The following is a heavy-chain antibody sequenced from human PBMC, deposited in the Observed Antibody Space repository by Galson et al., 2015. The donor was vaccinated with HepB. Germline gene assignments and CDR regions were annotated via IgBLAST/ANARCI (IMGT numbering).Heavy chain of an antibody. J-gene: IGHJ4*02. CDR3: ARRGGGYYFDY. CDR1: GFTFSSYG. V-gene: IGHV3-33*01. D-gene: IGHD2-15*01. CDR2: IWYDGSNK. Sequence: SLRLSCAASGFTFSSYGMHWVRQAPGKGLEWVAVIWYDGSNKYYADSVKGRFTISRDNSKNTLYLQMNSLRAEDTAVYYCARRGGGYYFDYWGQGTLVTVSS.